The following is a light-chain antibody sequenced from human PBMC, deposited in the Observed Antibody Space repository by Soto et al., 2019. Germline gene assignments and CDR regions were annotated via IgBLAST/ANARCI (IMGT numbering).Light chain of an antibody. CDR2: KAS. J-gene: IGKJ4*01. Sequence: DIQMTQSPSTLYGSVGDRVTITCRASQTISSWLAWYQQKPGKAPKLLIYKASTLKSGVTSRFSGSGSGTEFTLTISSLQPDDFATYYCQHYNSYSEAVGPGTQVEIK. CDR3: QHYNSYSEA. V-gene: IGKV1-5*03. CDR1: QTISSW.